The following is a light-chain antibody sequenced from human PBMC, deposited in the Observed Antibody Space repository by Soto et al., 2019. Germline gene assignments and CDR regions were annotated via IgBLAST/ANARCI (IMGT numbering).Light chain of an antibody. CDR1: SSDVGGYQD. V-gene: IGLV2-14*01. J-gene: IGLJ3*02. CDR3: SSYTSSSTEV. Sequence: QSALTQPASVSGSPGQSITISCTGTSSDVGGYQDVSWYQQHPGKTPKLIIYEVNNRPSGVSNRFSGSKSGNTASLTISGLQDEDEADYYCSSYTSSSTEVFGGGTKLTVL. CDR2: EVN.